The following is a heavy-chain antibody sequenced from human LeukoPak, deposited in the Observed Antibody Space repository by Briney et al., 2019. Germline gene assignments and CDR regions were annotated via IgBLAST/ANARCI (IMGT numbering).Heavy chain of an antibody. CDR2: ISGSGVST. CDR1: GFTFSSYA. D-gene: IGHD2-15*01. V-gene: IGHV3-23*01. Sequence: PGGSLRLSCAASGFTFSSYAMSWVRQAPGKGLEWVSAISGSGVSTYYADSVKGRFTISRDNSKNTLYLQMNSLKAEDTAVYYCALGIEVAADSYYYYGMDVWGQGTTVTVSS. J-gene: IGHJ6*02. CDR3: ALGIEVAADSYYYYGMDV.